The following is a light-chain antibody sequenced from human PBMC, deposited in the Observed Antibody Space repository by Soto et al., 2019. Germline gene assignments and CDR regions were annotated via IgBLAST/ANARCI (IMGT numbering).Light chain of an antibody. J-gene: IGLJ3*02. CDR2: DNN. Sequence: QSVLTQPPSVSAAPGQKVTISCSGGKSNIGDNYVSWYQQLPGTAPKVFIYDNNKRPSGIPDRFSGSKSGTSATLAITGLQTGDEADYYCGTWDYSLSAGVFGGGTKLTVL. CDR1: KSNIGDNY. CDR3: GTWDYSLSAGV. V-gene: IGLV1-51*01.